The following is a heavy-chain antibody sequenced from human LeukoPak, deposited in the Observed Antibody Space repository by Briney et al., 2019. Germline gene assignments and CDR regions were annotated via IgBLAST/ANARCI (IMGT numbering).Heavy chain of an antibody. Sequence: GGSLRLSCAAAGFTFRKHWMSWVRQAIGKGLECVAKIKEDGSEKHYVDSVKGRFTISRDNAKNSLYLQMNSLRAEDTAVYYCARDLYRIVVVPHYFDYWGQGTLVTVSS. CDR3: ARDLYRIVVVPHYFDY. V-gene: IGHV3-7*01. D-gene: IGHD3-22*01. CDR1: GFTFRKHW. CDR2: IKEDGSEK. J-gene: IGHJ4*02.